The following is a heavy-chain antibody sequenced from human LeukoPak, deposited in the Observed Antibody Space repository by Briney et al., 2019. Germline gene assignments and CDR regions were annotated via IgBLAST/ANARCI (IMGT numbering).Heavy chain of an antibody. D-gene: IGHD3-10*01. CDR1: GYTFSSHS. J-gene: IGHJ4*02. V-gene: IGHV1-18*01. CDR2: ISPYNGNT. CDR3: ARGEYDLLGDY. Sequence: ASVKVSCKTSGYTFSSHSMNWVRQAPGQGLEWMGWISPYNGNTKYAQKLQGRATMTTDTSTSTAYMELRGLRSDDTAVYYCARGEYDLLGDYWGQGTLVTVSS.